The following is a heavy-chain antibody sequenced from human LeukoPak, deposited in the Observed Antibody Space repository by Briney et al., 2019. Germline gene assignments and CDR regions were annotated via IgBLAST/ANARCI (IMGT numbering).Heavy chain of an antibody. V-gene: IGHV4-59*11. CDR1: GGSISSHY. Sequence: SETLSLTCTVSGGSISSHYWSWIRQPPGKGLEWIGYIYYSGSTNYNPSLKSRVTISVDTSKNQFSLKLSSVTAADTAVYYCARRGGGSSGWPFDYWGQGTLVTVSS. J-gene: IGHJ4*02. CDR2: IYYSGST. D-gene: IGHD6-19*01. CDR3: ARRGGGSSGWPFDY.